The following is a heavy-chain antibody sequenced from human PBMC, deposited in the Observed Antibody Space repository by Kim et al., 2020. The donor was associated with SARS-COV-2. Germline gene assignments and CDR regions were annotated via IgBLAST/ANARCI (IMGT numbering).Heavy chain of an antibody. CDR2: IYYSGST. CDR3: AGGVRTTNVY. Sequence: SETLSLTCTVSGGSISSYYWSWIRQPPGKGLEWIGYIYYSGSTNYNPSLKSRVTISVDTSKNQFSLKLSSVTAADTAVYYCAGGVRTTNVYLGQGTLVTV. J-gene: IGHJ4*02. CDR1: GGSISSYY. V-gene: IGHV4-59*01. D-gene: IGHD1-1*01.